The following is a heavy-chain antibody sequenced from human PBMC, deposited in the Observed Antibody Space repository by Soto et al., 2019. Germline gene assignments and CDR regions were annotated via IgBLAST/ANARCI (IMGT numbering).Heavy chain of an antibody. Sequence: GGSLRLTCAASGFTFSDYYMNWVRQAPGKGLKWVSSISSSGSYIYYAESVKGRFTISRDNAKNSLYLQMNSLRAEDTAVYYCASMFDCSSWYADDAFDIWGQGTMVTVSS. J-gene: IGHJ3*02. V-gene: IGHV3-21*01. CDR2: ISSSGSYI. CDR1: GFTFSDYY. D-gene: IGHD6-13*01. CDR3: ASMFDCSSWYADDAFDI.